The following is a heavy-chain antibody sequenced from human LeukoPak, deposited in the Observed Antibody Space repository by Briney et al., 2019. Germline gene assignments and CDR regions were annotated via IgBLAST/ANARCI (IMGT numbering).Heavy chain of an antibody. J-gene: IGHJ6*02. CDR2: IIPIFGTA. CDR1: GGTFISYA. V-gene: IGHV1-69*13. CDR3: ARESMGYCSSTSCQKPYYYYGMDV. Sequence: GASVKVSCKASGGTFISYAISWVRQAPGQGLEWMGGIIPIFGTANYAQKFQGRVTITADESTSTAYMELSSLRSEDTAVYYCARESMGYCSSTSCQKPYYYYGMDVWGQGTTVTVSS. D-gene: IGHD2-2*01.